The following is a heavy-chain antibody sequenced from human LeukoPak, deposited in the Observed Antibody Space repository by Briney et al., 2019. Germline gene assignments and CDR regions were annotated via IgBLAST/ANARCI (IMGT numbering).Heavy chain of an antibody. CDR3: AREADSSSWYEEGWLDP. D-gene: IGHD6-13*01. J-gene: IGHJ5*02. CDR2: IYTSANT. V-gene: IGHV4-4*07. Sequence: PSVTLSLTCIVSGGSISTYYWSWIRQPAGKGLEWIGRIYTSANTNYNPSLKSRVTMTVDKSKNQFSLKLRSVTAADTAVYYCAREADSSSWYEEGWLDPWGQGTLVTVSS. CDR1: GGSISTYY.